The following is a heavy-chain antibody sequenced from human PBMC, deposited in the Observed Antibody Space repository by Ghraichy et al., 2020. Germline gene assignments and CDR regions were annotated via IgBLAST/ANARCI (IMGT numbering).Heavy chain of an antibody. D-gene: IGHD1-26*01. J-gene: IGHJ4*02. CDR1: GFTFSGYE. Sequence: LSLTCAASGFTFSGYEINWVRQAPGKGLEWISYIGPSGDTIYYADSVKGRFTMSRDNAKTTLYLQMNSLRVEDTAVYYCASRPTRRLMWGQGTLVTVSS. CDR3: ASRPTRRLM. V-gene: IGHV3-48*03. CDR2: IGPSGDTI.